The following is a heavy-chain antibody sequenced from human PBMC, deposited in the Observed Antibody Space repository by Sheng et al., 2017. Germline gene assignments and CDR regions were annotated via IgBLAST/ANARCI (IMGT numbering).Heavy chain of an antibody. J-gene: IGHJ4*02. D-gene: IGHD2-15*01. Sequence: EVQLLESGGGLVQPGGSLRLSCAASGFTFSSYAMSWVRQAPGKGLEWVSAISGSGGSTYYADSVKGRFTISRDNSKNTLYLQMNSLRAEDTAVYYCAKDGWVLGYCSGGSCYHDYWGQGTLVTVSS. CDR2: ISGSGGST. CDR1: GFTFSSYA. CDR3: AKDGWVLGYCSGGSCYHDY. V-gene: IGHV3-23*01.